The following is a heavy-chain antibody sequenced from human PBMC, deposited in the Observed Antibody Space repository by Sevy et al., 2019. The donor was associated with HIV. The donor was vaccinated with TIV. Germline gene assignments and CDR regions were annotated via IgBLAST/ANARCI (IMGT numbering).Heavy chain of an antibody. CDR3: ARGRGVFGAVAINWFDP. CDR1: GFTVSSSY. V-gene: IGHV3-53*01. CDR2: IYSGRST. J-gene: IGHJ5*02. D-gene: IGHD3-3*01. Sequence: GGSLRLSCAASGFTVSSSYMTWVRQPPGKGLEWVSVIYSGRSTYYADSVKGRFTISRDNSKNTLYLQMNNLRADDTAVYYCARGRGVFGAVAINWFDPWGQGALVTVSS.